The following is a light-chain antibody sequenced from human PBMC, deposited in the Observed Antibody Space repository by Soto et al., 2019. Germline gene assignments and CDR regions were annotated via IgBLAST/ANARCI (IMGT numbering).Light chain of an antibody. CDR2: GNS. J-gene: IGLJ1*01. CDR3: QSYDSSLSGYV. Sequence: QSVLTQPRSVSGAPGQWVTISCTGSSSNIGAGYDVHWYQQLPGTAPKLLIYGNSNRPSGVPDRFSGSKSGTSASLAITGLQAEDQADYYCQSYDSSLSGYVFGTGTKLTVL. CDR1: SSNIGAGYD. V-gene: IGLV1-40*01.